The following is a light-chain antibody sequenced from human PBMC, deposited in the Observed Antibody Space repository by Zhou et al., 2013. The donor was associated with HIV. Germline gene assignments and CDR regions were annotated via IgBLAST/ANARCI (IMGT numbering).Light chain of an antibody. V-gene: IGKV3-11*01. CDR3: QQRSAWPLT. J-gene: IGKJ4*01. Sequence: EVVMTQSPDTLSVSPGERVTLSCRASQSVGIHLAWYQQKPGQAPRLLIYDASNRATGIPARFSGSGSGTDFTLTISSLEPEDFAVYYCQQRSAWPLTFGGGTKVEVK. CDR2: DAS. CDR1: QSVGIH.